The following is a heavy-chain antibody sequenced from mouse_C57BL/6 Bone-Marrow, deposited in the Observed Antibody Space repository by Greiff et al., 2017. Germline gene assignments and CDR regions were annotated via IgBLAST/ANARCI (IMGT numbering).Heavy chain of an antibody. D-gene: IGHD1-1*02. J-gene: IGHJ4*01. Sequence: QVQLQQPGTELVKPGASVKLSCKASGYTFTSYWMHWVKQRPGQGLEWIGNINTSNGGTNYNEKFKSKATLTVDKSSSTAYMQLSSLTSEDSAVXYCARWGWLAYYYAMDYWGQGTSVTVSS. CDR1: GYTFTSYW. CDR2: INTSNGGT. CDR3: ARWGWLAYYYAMDY. V-gene: IGHV1-53*01.